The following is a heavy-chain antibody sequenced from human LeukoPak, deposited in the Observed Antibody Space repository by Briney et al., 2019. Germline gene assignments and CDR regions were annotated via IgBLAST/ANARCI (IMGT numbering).Heavy chain of an antibody. Sequence: SETLSLTCTFSGGSVSGYHWGWIRQPPGKGLEWIGYISYSGSTKYNPSLKSRGTISVDTSKNHFSLKLSSVTAADTAVYYCARLSCSGGSCFEYYWGQGTLVTVSS. V-gene: IGHV4-59*02. CDR2: ISYSGST. CDR1: GGSVSGYH. D-gene: IGHD2-15*01. J-gene: IGHJ4*02. CDR3: ARLSCSGGSCFEYY.